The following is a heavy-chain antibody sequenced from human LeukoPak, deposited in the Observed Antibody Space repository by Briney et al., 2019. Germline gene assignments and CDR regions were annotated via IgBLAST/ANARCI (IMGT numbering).Heavy chain of an antibody. CDR2: ISPSGTDI. Sequence: PGGCLSLSCAVSGFTFTATLMTTVRQAPGKGLESLSYISPSGTDISYTDSVKGRFTISRDNAKNSLYLQMNSLRAEDTAIYYCAKNGDRGAYCTGGTCYPYFYYYMDVWGKGTTVTI. CDR3: AKNGDRGAYCTGGTCYPYFYYYMDV. J-gene: IGHJ6*03. D-gene: IGHD2-15*01. V-gene: IGHV3-11*01. CDR1: GFTFTATL.